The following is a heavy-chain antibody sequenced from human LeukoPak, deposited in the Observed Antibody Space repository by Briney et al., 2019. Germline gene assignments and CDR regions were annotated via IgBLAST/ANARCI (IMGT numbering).Heavy chain of an antibody. Sequence: PGGSLRLSCAASGFTFSSYGMHWVRQAPGKGLEWVAVIWYDGNNKYYADSVRGRFTISRDNSKNTLYLQMTSLRAEDTAVYYCARGGLWQVLQRYYYMDVWGKGNTVTVSS. CDR3: ARGGLWQVLQRYYYMDV. V-gene: IGHV3-33*01. D-gene: IGHD2-21*01. CDR2: IWYDGNNK. CDR1: GFTFSSYG. J-gene: IGHJ6*03.